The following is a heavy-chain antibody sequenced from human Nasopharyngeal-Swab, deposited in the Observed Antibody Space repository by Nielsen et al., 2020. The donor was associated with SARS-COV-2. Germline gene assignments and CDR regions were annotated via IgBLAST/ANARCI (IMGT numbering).Heavy chain of an antibody. Sequence: RQAPGKALEWLVHLFSNDEKSYSTSLKSRLTISKDTSKSQVVLTMTNMDPVDTATYYCARIVRYYYGSGSYYNYYYYGMDVWGQGTTVTVSS. CDR3: ARIVRYYYGSGSYYNYYYYGMDV. D-gene: IGHD3-10*01. V-gene: IGHV2-26*01. J-gene: IGHJ6*02. CDR2: LFSNDEK.